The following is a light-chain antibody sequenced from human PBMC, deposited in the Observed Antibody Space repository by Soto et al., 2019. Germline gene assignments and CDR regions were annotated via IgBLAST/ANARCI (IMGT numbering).Light chain of an antibody. CDR1: SSDVGGYDF. CDR2: GVS. Sequence: QSGLAQRGSGSESPGQSIPISCTGTSSDVGGYDFVSWYQHHPGKAPKLIIYGVSHRPSGVSNRFSGSKSGNTASLTISGLQAEDEADYYCSSYTSTSTYVFGTGTNVTVL. V-gene: IGLV2-14*01. J-gene: IGLJ1*01. CDR3: SSYTSTSTYV.